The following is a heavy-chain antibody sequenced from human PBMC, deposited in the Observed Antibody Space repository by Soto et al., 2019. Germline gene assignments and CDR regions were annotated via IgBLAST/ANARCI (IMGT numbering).Heavy chain of an antibody. CDR2: ISWNSGSI. CDR1: GFTFDDYA. J-gene: IGHJ4*02. Sequence: GGSLRLSCAASGFTFDDYAMHWVRQAPGKGLEWVSGISWNSGSIGYADSVKGRFTISRDNAKNSLYLQMNSLRAEDTALYYCAKDILGREYRGPGYWGEGTLVTVSS. V-gene: IGHV3-9*01. D-gene: IGHD5-12*01. CDR3: AKDILGREYRGPGY.